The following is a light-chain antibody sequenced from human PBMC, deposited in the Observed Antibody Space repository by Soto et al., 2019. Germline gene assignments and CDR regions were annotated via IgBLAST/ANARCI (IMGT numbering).Light chain of an antibody. V-gene: IGKV2-28*01. J-gene: IGKJ4*01. CDR2: LGS. CDR1: QSLLHSNGYNY. Sequence: DLVMTQSPLSLPVTPGEPASISCRSSQSLLHSNGYNYLDWYLQKPGQSPQLLIYLGSNRSSGVPDRFSGSGSGTDFTLKISRVEAEDVGVYYCMHALQTPLTFGGGTKVDIK. CDR3: MHALQTPLT.